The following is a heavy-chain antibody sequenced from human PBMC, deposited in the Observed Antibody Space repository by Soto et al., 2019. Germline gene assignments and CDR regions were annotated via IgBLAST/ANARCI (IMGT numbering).Heavy chain of an antibody. CDR3: ARARSQLVRTHYYYGMDV. D-gene: IGHD6-6*01. CDR2: IYSGGST. CDR1: RLTVSSNY. Sequence: GSLRLSCAASRLTVSSNYMSWVRQAPGKGLEWVSVIYSGGSTYYADSVKGRFTISRDNSKNTLYLQMNSLRAEDTAVYYCARARSQLVRTHYYYGMDVWGQGTTVTVSS. J-gene: IGHJ6*02. V-gene: IGHV3-53*01.